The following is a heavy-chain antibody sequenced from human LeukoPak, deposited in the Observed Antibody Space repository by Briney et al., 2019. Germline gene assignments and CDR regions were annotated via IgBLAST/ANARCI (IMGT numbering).Heavy chain of an antibody. CDR2: IIPIFGTA. CDR1: GGTFSSYA. V-gene: IGHV1-69*05. D-gene: IGHD3-22*01. Sequence: GASVKVSCKASGGTFSSYAISWVRQAPGQGLEWMGGIIPIFGTANYAQKFQGRVTITTDESTSTAYMELSSLRSEDTAVYYCARGNYYDSSDHAFDIWGQGTMVTVSS. CDR3: ARGNYYDSSDHAFDI. J-gene: IGHJ3*02.